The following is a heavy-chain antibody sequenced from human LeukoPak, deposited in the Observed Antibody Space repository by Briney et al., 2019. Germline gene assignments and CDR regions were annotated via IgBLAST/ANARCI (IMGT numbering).Heavy chain of an antibody. CDR2: IDFTSRYI. D-gene: IGHD6-19*01. CDR1: GFTFSSYS. CDR3: ARDTIPYSGGLDY. V-gene: IGHV3-21*01. Sequence: GGSLRLSCAASGFTFSSYSMNWVRQAPGKGLEWVSSIDFTSRYIYNADSVKGRFTTSRDNAKNSLDLQMNSLKVEDTAVYYCARDTIPYSGGLDYWGQGTLVTVSS. J-gene: IGHJ4*02.